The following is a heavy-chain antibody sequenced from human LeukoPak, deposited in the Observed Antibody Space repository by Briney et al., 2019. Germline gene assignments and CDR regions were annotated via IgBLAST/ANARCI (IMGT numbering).Heavy chain of an antibody. D-gene: IGHD3-22*01. Sequence: GGSLRLSCAASGFTFSTYWMSWVRQAPGKGLEWVANINQDGSEKYFVDSVKGRFTISRGNAKSSLFLQMNSLRADDTAVYYCARDRALYDSRRGYYYTEDDYWGQGTLVTVSS. J-gene: IGHJ4*02. CDR1: GFTFSTYW. V-gene: IGHV3-7*01. CDR2: INQDGSEK. CDR3: ARDRALYDSRRGYYYTEDDY.